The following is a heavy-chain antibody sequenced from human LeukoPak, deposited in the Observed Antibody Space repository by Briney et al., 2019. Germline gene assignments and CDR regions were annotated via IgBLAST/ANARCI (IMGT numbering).Heavy chain of an antibody. J-gene: IGHJ4*02. V-gene: IGHV3-23*01. D-gene: IGHD3-22*01. CDR3: AKDRRYYDSSGYY. CDR1: GFTFSSYT. Sequence: GGSLRLSCAASGFTFSSYTMSWVRQAPGKGLEWVSAISGSGGSTYYADSVKGRFTISRDNSKNTLYLQMNSLRAEDTAVYYCAKDRRYYDSSGYYWGQGTLVTVSS. CDR2: ISGSGGST.